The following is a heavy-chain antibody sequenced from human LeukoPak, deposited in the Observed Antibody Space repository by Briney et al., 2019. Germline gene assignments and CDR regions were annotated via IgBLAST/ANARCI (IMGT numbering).Heavy chain of an antibody. V-gene: IGHV1-18*01. CDR2: ISAYNGNT. CDR1: GYTFTSCA. J-gene: IGHJ3*02. CDR3: ARVWCSGGSCYSSRGAFDI. Sequence: GASVKVSCKASGYTFTSCAISWVRQAPGQGLEWMGWISAYNGNTNYAQKFQGRVTITADESTSTAYMELSSLRYEDTAVYYCARVWCSGGSCYSSRGAFDIWGQGTMVTVSS. D-gene: IGHD2-15*01.